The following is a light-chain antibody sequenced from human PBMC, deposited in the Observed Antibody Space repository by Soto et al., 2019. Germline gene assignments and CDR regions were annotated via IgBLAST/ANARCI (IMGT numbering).Light chain of an antibody. V-gene: IGKV3-11*01. J-gene: IGKJ2*01. CDR3: QQRSNWPPEYT. Sequence: EIVLTQSPATLSLSPGERATLSCRASQTIRTDLAWYQQKPGQGPRLLIYDASNRATGIPARFSGSGSGTDFTLHISSLEPEDFALYYCQQRSNWPPEYTFGQGTRLEIK. CDR1: QTIRTD. CDR2: DAS.